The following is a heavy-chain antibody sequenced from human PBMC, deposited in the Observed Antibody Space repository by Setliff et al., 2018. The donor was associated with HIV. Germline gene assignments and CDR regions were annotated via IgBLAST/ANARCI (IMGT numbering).Heavy chain of an antibody. CDR2: INPNSGGT. V-gene: IGHV1-2*02. CDR1: GYTFTGYY. J-gene: IGHJ6*02. D-gene: IGHD5-12*01. CDR3: ARGRVPTSISPMDV. Sequence: ASVKVSCKASGYTFTGYYMHWVRQAPGQGLERMGWINPNSGGTNYAQKFQGRVTMTRDTSISTAYMELSRLKSDDTALYYCARGRVPTSISPMDVWGQGTTVTVSS.